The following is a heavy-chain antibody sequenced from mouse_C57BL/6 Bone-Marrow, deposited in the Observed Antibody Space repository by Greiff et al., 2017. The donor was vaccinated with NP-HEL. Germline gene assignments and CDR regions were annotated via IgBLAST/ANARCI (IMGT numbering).Heavy chain of an antibody. CDR3: ARRGYGSSYAY. J-gene: IGHJ2*01. Sequence: VKVVESGAELARPGASVKLSCKASGYTFTSYGISWVKQRTGQGLEWIGEIYPRSGNTYYNEKFKGKATLTADKSSRTAYMELRSLTSEDSAVYFCARRGYGSSYAYWGQGTTLTVSS. D-gene: IGHD1-1*01. CDR2: IYPRSGNT. CDR1: GYTFTSYG. V-gene: IGHV1-81*01.